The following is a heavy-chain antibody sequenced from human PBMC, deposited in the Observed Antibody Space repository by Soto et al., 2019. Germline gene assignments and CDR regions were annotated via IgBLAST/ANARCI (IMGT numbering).Heavy chain of an antibody. V-gene: IGHV3-30*02. J-gene: IGHJ3*02. CDR1: GFTFSSYG. CDR2: IWYDGSNK. D-gene: IGHD4-17*01. Sequence: HPGGSLRLSCAASGFTFSSYGMHWVRQAPGKGLEWVAVIWYDGSNKYYADSVKGRFTISRDNSKNTLYLQMNSLRAEDTALYYCAKALLSYGGPGGPTGAFDIWGQGTMVTVSS. CDR3: AKALLSYGGPGGPTGAFDI.